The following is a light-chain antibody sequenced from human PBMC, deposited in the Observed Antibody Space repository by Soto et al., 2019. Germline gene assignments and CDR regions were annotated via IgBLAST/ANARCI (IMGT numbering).Light chain of an antibody. CDR2: EGS. V-gene: IGLV2-23*01. CDR3: CSYAGSSTLYV. J-gene: IGLJ1*01. CDR1: SSDVGSYNL. Sequence: QSVLTQPASVSGSPGQSITISCTGTSSDVGSYNLVSWYQQHPGKAPKLMIYEGSKRPSGVSNRFSGSKSGNTASLTISGLQAEDEANYYCCSYAGSSTLYVFVTGTKVTVL.